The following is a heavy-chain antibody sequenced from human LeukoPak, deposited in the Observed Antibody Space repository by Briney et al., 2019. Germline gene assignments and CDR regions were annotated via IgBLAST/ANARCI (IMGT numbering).Heavy chain of an antibody. J-gene: IGHJ4*02. V-gene: IGHV3-30*18. CDR1: GFTFSSHV. D-gene: IGHD6-19*01. Sequence: PGGSLRLSCSACGFTFSSHVMHYVRHAPDKGVVWGAVISYDGSNKYYADSVKCRFNISRDNSQNTLYLQMNSLRAEDTAVYYWAKHLIAVACTPPPHRDYWGQGTLVTVSS. CDR2: ISYDGSNK. CDR3: AKHLIAVACTPPPHRDY.